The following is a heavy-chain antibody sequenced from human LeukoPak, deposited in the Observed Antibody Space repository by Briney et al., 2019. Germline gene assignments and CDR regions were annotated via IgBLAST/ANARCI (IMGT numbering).Heavy chain of an antibody. CDR2: IYYSGST. CDR3: ARSPGYYFDY. V-gene: IGHV4-59*08. CDR1: GGSISSYY. Sequence: KPSETLSLTCTDSGGSISSYYWCWIRQPPGKGLEWIGYIYYSGSTNYNLSLKSRVTISVDTSKNQFSLKLSSVTAADTAVYYCARSPGYYFDYWGQGTLVTVSS. J-gene: IGHJ4*02.